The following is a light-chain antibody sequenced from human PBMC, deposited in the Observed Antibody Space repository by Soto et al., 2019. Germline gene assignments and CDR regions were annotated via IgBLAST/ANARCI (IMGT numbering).Light chain of an antibody. CDR3: QQYNSYSRT. Sequence: DIQMTQSPSALSASVGDRVTITCRARQSISSWLAWYQQKPGRAPKLLIYKASILESVVPSRFSGSGSGTEFTLTISSLQPDDFATYYCQQYNSYSRTFGQGTKLEIK. J-gene: IGKJ2*01. CDR2: KAS. CDR1: QSISSW. V-gene: IGKV1-5*03.